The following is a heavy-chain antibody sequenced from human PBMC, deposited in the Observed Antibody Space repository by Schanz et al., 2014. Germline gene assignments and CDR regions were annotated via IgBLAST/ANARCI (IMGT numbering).Heavy chain of an antibody. CDR3: ARDGGRDGYNLAFDV. V-gene: IGHV3-23*01. CDR2: ISGFGTGA. D-gene: IGHD5-12*01. Sequence: EVQLLESGGALVQPGGSLRLSCAALGFSFSNYALVWVRQPPGKGLEWISGISGFGTGAYYADSVKGRFSISRDSSKNTLFLQMNSLRAEDTAVYFCARDGGRDGYNLAFDVWGQGTLVTVSS. CDR1: GFSFSNYA. J-gene: IGHJ3*01.